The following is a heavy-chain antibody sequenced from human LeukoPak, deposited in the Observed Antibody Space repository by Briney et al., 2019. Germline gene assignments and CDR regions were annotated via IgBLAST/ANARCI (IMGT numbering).Heavy chain of an antibody. Sequence: SETLSLTCTVSGGSISSYYWSWIRQPPGKGLEWIGYIYYSGSTNYNPSLKSRATISVDTSKNQFSLKLSSVTAADTAVYYCASSAPRSGSYYRNWFDPWGQGTLVTVSS. D-gene: IGHD3-10*01. CDR1: GGSISSYY. J-gene: IGHJ5*02. CDR3: ASSAPRSGSYYRNWFDP. V-gene: IGHV4-59*01. CDR2: IYYSGST.